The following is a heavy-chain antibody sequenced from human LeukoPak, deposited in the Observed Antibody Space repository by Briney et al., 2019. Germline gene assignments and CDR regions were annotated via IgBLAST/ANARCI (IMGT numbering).Heavy chain of an antibody. V-gene: IGHV5-51*01. CDR2: IYPGDSDT. J-gene: IGHJ4*02. D-gene: IGHD3-3*01. CDR3: ARRGTIFGVDFDY. CDR1: GYSFTSYW. Sequence: GESLKISCKGSGYSFTSYWIGWVRQMPGKGLEWMGIIYPGDSDTRYSPSFQGQVTISADKSISTAYLQWSSLKASDTAMCYCARRGTIFGVDFDYWGQGTLVTVSS.